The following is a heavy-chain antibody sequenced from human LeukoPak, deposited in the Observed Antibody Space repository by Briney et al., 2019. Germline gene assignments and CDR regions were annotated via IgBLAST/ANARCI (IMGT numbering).Heavy chain of an antibody. J-gene: IGHJ3*02. Sequence: ASVKVSCKASGYTFTGYYMHWVRQAPGQGLEWMGWINPNSGGTNYAQKFQGRVTMTRDTSISTAYMELSRLRSDDTAVYYCARASPYLIDAFDIWGQGTMVTVSS. CDR3: ARASPYLIDAFDI. V-gene: IGHV1-2*02. CDR1: GYTFTGYY. CDR2: INPNSGGT.